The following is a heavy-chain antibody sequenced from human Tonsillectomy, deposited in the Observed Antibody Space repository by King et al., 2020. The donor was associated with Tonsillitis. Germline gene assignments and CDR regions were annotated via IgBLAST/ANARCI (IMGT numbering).Heavy chain of an antibody. CDR1: GFTFSSYG. CDR2: ISYDGSNK. J-gene: IGHJ4*02. Sequence: VQLVESGGGVVQPGRSLRLSCAASGFTFSSYGMHWVRQAPGKGLERVAVISYDGSNKYYADSVKGRFTISRDNSKNTLYLQMNSLRAEDTAVYYCAKAYGSGSYYNGPHDYWGQGTLVTVSS. CDR3: AKAYGSGSYYNGPHDY. V-gene: IGHV3-30*18. D-gene: IGHD3-10*01.